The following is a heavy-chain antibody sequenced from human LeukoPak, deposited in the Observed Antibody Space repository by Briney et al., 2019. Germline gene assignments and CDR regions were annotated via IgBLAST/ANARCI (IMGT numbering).Heavy chain of an antibody. CDR2: ISGSGDST. Sequence: PGGSLRLSCAASGFTFSSYAMSWVRQAPGKGLEWVSSISGSGDSTYYADSVKGRFTISRDNSKNTLYLQMNSLRAVDSAVYYCARGGLGGYDFLLDFWGQGTLVTVSS. D-gene: IGHD3-3*01. V-gene: IGHV3-23*01. J-gene: IGHJ4*02. CDR3: ARGGLGGYDFLLDF. CDR1: GFTFSSYA.